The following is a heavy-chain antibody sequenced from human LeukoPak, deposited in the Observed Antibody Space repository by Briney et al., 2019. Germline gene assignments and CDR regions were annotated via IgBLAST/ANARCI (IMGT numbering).Heavy chain of an antibody. CDR1: GFTFSDYY. J-gene: IGHJ4*02. D-gene: IGHD6-19*01. V-gene: IGHV3-11*01. Sequence: PGGSLRLSCAASGFTFSDYYMSWIRQAPGKGLEWVSYISSGGSTTYYADSVKGRFTISRDNAKNSLHLQMNSLRADDTAVYYCARARLGVADTINYFDYWGQGTLVTVSS. CDR2: ISSGGSTT. CDR3: ARARLGVADTINYFDY.